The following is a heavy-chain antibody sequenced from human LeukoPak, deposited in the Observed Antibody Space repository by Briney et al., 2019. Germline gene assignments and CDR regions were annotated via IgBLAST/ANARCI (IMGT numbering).Heavy chain of an antibody. J-gene: IGHJ4*02. CDR1: GFTFSSYW. CDR2: INSDGSST. CDR3: ARDRGGSYYFDY. V-gene: IGHV3-74*01. D-gene: IGHD1-26*01. Sequence: PGGSLRLSCAASGFTFSSYWMHWARHAPGKGLVWVSRINSDGSSTSYADSVKGRFTISRDNAKNTLYLQMNSLRAEDTAVYYCARDRGGSYYFDYWGQGTLVTVSS.